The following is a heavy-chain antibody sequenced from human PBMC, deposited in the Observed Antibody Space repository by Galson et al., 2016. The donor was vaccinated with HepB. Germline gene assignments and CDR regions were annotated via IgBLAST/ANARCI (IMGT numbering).Heavy chain of an antibody. Sequence: SLRLSCAASGFAFDTYSMHWVRQSPAKGLEWVSSINRSSANIYYADSARGRFTITRDNAKNSLFLQMNSLRAEDTAVYYCVSGGYDSSSVVGDQWGQGNLVTVSS. V-gene: IGHV3-21*01. CDR2: INRSSANI. D-gene: IGHD3-22*01. CDR3: VSGGYDSSSVVGDQ. CDR1: GFAFDTYS. J-gene: IGHJ4*02.